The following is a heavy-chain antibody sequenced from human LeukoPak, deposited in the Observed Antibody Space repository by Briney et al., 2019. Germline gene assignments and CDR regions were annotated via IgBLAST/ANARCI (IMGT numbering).Heavy chain of an antibody. Sequence: QPGRSLRLSCAASGFTFSSYGMHWVRPAPGKGLEWVAVIWYDGSNKYYADSVKGRFTISRDNSKNTLYPQMNSLRAEDTAVYYCARERIQLWRTGDYWGQGTLVTVSS. CDR2: IWYDGSNK. V-gene: IGHV3-33*01. J-gene: IGHJ4*02. CDR1: GFTFSSYG. CDR3: ARERIQLWRTGDY. D-gene: IGHD5-18*01.